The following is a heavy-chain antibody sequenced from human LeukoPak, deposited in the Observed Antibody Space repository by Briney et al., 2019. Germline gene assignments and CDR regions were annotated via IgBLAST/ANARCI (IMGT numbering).Heavy chain of an antibody. V-gene: IGHV3-74*01. CDR1: GFTFSSYW. Sequence: GSLRLSFAASGFTFSSYWIHWGRQAPGEGVVGGSRINSDGSSTSYADSVKGRFTISRDNAKNTLYLQMNSLRAEDTAVYYCARSFRSSGSENFDYWGQGTLVTVSS. CDR3: ARSFRSSGSENFDY. D-gene: IGHD3-10*01. CDR2: INSDGSST. J-gene: IGHJ4*02.